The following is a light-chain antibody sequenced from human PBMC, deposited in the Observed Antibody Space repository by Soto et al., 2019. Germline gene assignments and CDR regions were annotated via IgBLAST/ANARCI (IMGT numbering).Light chain of an antibody. Sequence: QSVLTQPPSVSGSPGQSVTISCTGTSTDFVSYNRVSWYQQPPGTAPKLTIYEVSKRPSGVPYRFPGSKSGNTASLTISGLQAADEADYYCSLYTSENAYVFGTGTKVTVL. CDR1: STDFVSYNR. V-gene: IGLV2-18*01. CDR3: SLYTSENAYV. J-gene: IGLJ1*01. CDR2: EVS.